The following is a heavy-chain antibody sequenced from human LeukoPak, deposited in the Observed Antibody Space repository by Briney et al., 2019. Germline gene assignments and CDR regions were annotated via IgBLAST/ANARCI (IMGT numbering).Heavy chain of an antibody. J-gene: IGHJ4*02. CDR3: AKGGITMSTSLDY. V-gene: IGHV3-30*18. CDR1: GFTFSSYG. CDR2: ISYDGSNK. Sequence: GRSLRLSCAASGFTFSSYGMHWVRQAPGKGLEWVAVISYDGSNKYYADSVKGRFTISRDNSKNTLYLQMNSLRAEDTAVYYCAKGGITMSTSLDYWRQGTLVTVSS. D-gene: IGHD3-10*02.